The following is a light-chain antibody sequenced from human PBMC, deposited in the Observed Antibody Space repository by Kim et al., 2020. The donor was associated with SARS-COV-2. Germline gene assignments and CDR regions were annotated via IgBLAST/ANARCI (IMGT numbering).Light chain of an antibody. V-gene: IGKV1-39*01. CDR2: SAS. CDR1: QIITHD. Sequence: SGGDRVNTTCRADQIITHDVNWYQQKPGKVPNVMIYSASSLQGGVPSRFSGSGSRTDFTLTISSLQPEDFATYYCQQTYSLPLTFGGGTKVDIK. CDR3: QQTYSLPLT. J-gene: IGKJ4*01.